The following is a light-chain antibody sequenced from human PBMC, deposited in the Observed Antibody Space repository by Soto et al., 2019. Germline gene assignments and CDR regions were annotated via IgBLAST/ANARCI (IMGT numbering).Light chain of an antibody. V-gene: IGKV3-11*01. Sequence: IVVTQSPSTLSLSPGERATLSCRASQSVRTYLAWYQQKPGQAPRLLIYDASNRAAGIPARFSGSGSGTDFTLTISSLEPEDFAVYYCQQRSNWPVTFGQGTKV. CDR1: QSVRTY. J-gene: IGKJ1*01. CDR2: DAS. CDR3: QQRSNWPVT.